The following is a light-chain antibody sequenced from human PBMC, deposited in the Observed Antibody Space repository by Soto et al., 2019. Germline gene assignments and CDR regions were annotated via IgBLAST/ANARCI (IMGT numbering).Light chain of an antibody. CDR2: DAS. CDR3: QQLKSYPLT. CDR1: QGINND. Sequence: DIQLTQSPSFLSASVGDRVTITCRASQGINNDLVWYQQKPGKAPNLLIYDASTLQSGVPSRFSGSGSGTEFTLTISSLQPEDFATYCCQQLKSYPLTFGGGTKVEIK. J-gene: IGKJ4*01. V-gene: IGKV1-9*01.